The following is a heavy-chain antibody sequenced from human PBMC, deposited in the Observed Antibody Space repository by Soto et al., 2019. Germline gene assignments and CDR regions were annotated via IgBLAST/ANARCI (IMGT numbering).Heavy chain of an antibody. V-gene: IGHV2-5*01. CDR1: GFSLSTSGVG. J-gene: IGHJ5*02. CDR3: AHGHSYSSSWYGRNWFDP. CDR2: IYWNDDK. Sequence: QITLKESGPTLVKPTQTLTLTCTFSGFSLSTSGVGVGWIRQPPGKALEWLALIYWNDDKRYSPSLKSRHTIAKDTSKTQVVLTMTKMDPVETATYCSAHGHSYSSSWYGRNWFDPWGQGTLVTVSS. D-gene: IGHD6-13*01.